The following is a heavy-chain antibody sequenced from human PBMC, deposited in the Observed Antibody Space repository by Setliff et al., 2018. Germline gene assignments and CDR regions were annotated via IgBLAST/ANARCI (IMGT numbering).Heavy chain of an antibody. CDR2: IYTSWST. CDR3: ARMSGFRYMDV. CDR1: GDSISSRRYY. Sequence: PSETLSLTCSVSGDSISSRRYYWGWFRQPAGKGLEWIGQIYTSWSTNYNPSLKSRVTISLDTSKNQFSLSLSSVTAADTAVYYCARMSGFRYMDVWGKGTTVTVSS. V-gene: IGHV4-61*09. D-gene: IGHD3-3*01. J-gene: IGHJ6*03.